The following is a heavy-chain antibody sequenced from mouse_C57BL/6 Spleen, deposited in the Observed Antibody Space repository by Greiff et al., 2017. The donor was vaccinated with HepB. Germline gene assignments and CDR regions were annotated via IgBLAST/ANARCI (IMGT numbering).Heavy chain of an antibody. CDR2: INPNNGGT. J-gene: IGHJ2*01. CDR1: GYTFTDYY. D-gene: IGHD4-1*01. Sequence: EAQLQQSGPELVKPGASVKISCKASGYTFTDYYMNWVKQSHGKSLEWIGDINPNNGGTSYNQKFKGKATLTVDKSSSTAYMELRSLTSEDSAVYYCALTGTKDFDYWGQGTTLTVSS. V-gene: IGHV1-26*01. CDR3: ALTGTKDFDY.